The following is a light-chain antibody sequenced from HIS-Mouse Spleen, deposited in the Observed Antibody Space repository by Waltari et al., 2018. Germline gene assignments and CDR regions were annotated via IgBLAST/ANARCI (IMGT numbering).Light chain of an antibody. CDR3: CSYAGSSTPYV. CDR1: SSDVGSYTL. CDR2: EGS. Sequence: QSALTQPASVSGSPGQSITISCTGTSSDVGSYTLFSWYQQHPGKAPKLMIYEGSKRPSGVSNRFSGSKSGNTASLTISGLQAEDEADYYCCSYAGSSTPYVFGTGTKVTVL. V-gene: IGLV2-23*01. J-gene: IGLJ1*01.